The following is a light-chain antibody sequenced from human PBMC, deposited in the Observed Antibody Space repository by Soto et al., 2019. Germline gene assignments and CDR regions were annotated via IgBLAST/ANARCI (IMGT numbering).Light chain of an antibody. J-gene: IGKJ4*01. CDR1: QGIRND. V-gene: IGKV1-6*01. Sequence: AIQVTQSPSSLSASVGDRVTITCRASQGIRNDLGWYQQKPGKAPKLLICAASSLQSGVPSRFSGSGSGTDFTLTISSLQPEDFATYYCLQDYNYPPTFGGGTKVEIK. CDR2: AAS. CDR3: LQDYNYPPT.